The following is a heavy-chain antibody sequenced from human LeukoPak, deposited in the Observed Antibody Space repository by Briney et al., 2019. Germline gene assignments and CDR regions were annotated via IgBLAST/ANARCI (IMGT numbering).Heavy chain of an antibody. CDR3: ARGADCSSTSCPQGNDY. CDR2: IKQDGSEK. V-gene: IGHV3-7*03. CDR1: GFTVSSYW. D-gene: IGHD2-2*01. Sequence: GGSLRLSCAASGFTVSSYWMSWVRQAPGKGLEWVANIKQDGSEKYYVDSVKGRFTISRDNAKNSLYLQMNSLRAEDTAVYYCARGADCSSTSCPQGNDYWGQGTLVTVSS. J-gene: IGHJ4*02.